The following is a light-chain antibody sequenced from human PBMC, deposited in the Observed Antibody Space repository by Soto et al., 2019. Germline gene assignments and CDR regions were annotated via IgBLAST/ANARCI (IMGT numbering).Light chain of an antibody. CDR2: WAS. V-gene: IGKV4-1*01. Sequence: DIVMTQSPDSLAVSLGERATINCKSSQSVLFRPNKKNYLAWYQQKPGQPPKMFIYWASTRESGVTDRFSGSEYGTHITITIGSLQADDVAVYYCQEYYTYPPTCGQGTKLEIK. J-gene: IGKJ2*01. CDR1: QSVLFRPNKKNY. CDR3: QEYYTYPPT.